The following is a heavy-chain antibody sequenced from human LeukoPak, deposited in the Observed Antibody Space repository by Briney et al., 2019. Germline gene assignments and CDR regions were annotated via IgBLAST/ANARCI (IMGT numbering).Heavy chain of an antibody. D-gene: IGHD3-22*01. V-gene: IGHV3-30*18. Sequence: GGSLRLSCAASGFTFSSYGMHWVRQAPGKGLEWVAVISYDGINKYYADSVKGRFTISRDNSKNTLYLQMNSLRAEDTAVYYCAKDYGYDSSGYQVTVFDYWGQGTLVTVSS. CDR1: GFTFSSYG. CDR3: AKDYGYDSSGYQVTVFDY. J-gene: IGHJ4*02. CDR2: ISYDGINK.